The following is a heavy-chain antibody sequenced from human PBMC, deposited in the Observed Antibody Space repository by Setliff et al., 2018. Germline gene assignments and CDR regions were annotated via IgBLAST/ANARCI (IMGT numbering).Heavy chain of an antibody. Sequence: ASVKVSCKASGYTFTSYGISWVRQAPGQGLEWMGWISAYNGNTNYAQKLQGRVTMTTDTSTSTAYMELRSLRSDDTAVYYCARDPPTYYYDSSGYGDAFDTWGQGTMVTVSS. D-gene: IGHD3-22*01. CDR1: GYTFTSYG. J-gene: IGHJ3*02. CDR3: ARDPPTYYYDSSGYGDAFDT. CDR2: ISAYNGNT. V-gene: IGHV1-18*01.